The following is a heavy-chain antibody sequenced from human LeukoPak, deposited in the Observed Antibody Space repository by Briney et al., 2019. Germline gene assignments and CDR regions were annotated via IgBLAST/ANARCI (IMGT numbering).Heavy chain of an antibody. CDR1: GYTFTSYD. Sequence: ASVKVSCKASGYTFTSYDINWVRQATGQGLEWMGWMNPNSGNTGYAQKFQGRVTMTRNTSISTAYMELSSLRSEDTAVYYCARESSLYYGSGSYYMDVWGKGTTVTISS. CDR2: MNPNSGNT. J-gene: IGHJ6*03. CDR3: ARESSLYYGSGSYYMDV. D-gene: IGHD3-10*01. V-gene: IGHV1-8*01.